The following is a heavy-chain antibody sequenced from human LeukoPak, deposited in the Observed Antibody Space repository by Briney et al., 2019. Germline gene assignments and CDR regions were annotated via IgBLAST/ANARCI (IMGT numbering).Heavy chain of an antibody. CDR1: GFTFSNYA. Sequence: GGSLRLSCAASGFTFSNYALHWVRQAPGKGLEWVAVISYDGSSTDYADSVKGRFTNSRDNSNNMFHLQMDSLRAEDTAMYHCARTAEEYQLLFWFDPWGQGTLVTVSS. CDR3: ARTAEEYQLLFWFDP. CDR2: ISYDGSST. V-gene: IGHV3-30*01. D-gene: IGHD2-2*01. J-gene: IGHJ5*02.